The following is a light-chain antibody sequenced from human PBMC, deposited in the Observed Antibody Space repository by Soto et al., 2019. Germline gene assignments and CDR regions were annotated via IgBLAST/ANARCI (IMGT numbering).Light chain of an antibody. CDR3: QQYNSYS. V-gene: IGKV1-5*01. J-gene: IGKJ1*01. Sequence: DIQMTQSPSTLPASVGDRVTITCRAGQSISNWLAWYQQKPGKAPKLLIYAASTLESGVPSRFSGSGSGTEFTLTISSLQPDDFATYYCQQYNSYSFGQGTKVDIK. CDR1: QSISNW. CDR2: AAS.